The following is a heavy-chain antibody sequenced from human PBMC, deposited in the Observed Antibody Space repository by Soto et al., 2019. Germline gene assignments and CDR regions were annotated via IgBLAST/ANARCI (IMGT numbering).Heavy chain of an antibody. CDR2: ISGSGGST. Sequence: GGSLRLSCAASGFTFSSYAMSWVRQAPGKGLEWVSAISGSGGSTYYADSVKGRFTISRDNSKNTLYLQMNSLRAEDTAVYYCAKGYDYGDYGVVSYFDYWGQGTLVTVSS. V-gene: IGHV3-23*01. CDR1: GFTFSSYA. J-gene: IGHJ4*02. CDR3: AKGYDYGDYGVVSYFDY. D-gene: IGHD4-17*01.